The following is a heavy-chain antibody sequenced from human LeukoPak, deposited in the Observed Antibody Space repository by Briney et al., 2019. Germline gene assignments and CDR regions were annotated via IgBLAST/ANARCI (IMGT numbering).Heavy chain of an antibody. J-gene: IGHJ5*02. CDR3: ATDVGGAVAGMGNWFDP. Sequence: SETLSLTCTVSGGSISSGDNYWSWIRQPPGKGLEWIGYIYYSGSTYYNTSLKSRVTISVDTSKNQFSLKLSSVTAADTAVYYCATDVGGAVAGMGNWFDPWGQGTLVTVSS. D-gene: IGHD6-19*01. V-gene: IGHV4-30-4*08. CDR2: IYYSGST. CDR1: GGSISSGDNY.